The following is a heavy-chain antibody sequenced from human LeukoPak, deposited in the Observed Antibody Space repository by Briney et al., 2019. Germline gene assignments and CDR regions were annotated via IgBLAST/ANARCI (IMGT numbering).Heavy chain of an antibody. J-gene: IGHJ4*02. Sequence: ASVKVSCKASGYTFTSYDINWVRQAPGQRLEWMGWINAGNGNTKYSQKFQGRVTITRDTSASTAYMELSSLRSEDTAVYYCARDSYYGDYAYFDYWGQGTLVTVSS. CDR1: GYTFTSYD. D-gene: IGHD4-17*01. V-gene: IGHV1-3*01. CDR3: ARDSYYGDYAYFDY. CDR2: INAGNGNT.